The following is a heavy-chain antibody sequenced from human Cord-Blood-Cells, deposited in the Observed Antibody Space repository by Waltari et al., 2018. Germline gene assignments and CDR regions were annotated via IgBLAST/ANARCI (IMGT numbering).Heavy chain of an antibody. D-gene: IGHD2-2*01. V-gene: IGHV4-39*01. Sequence: QLQLQESGPGLVKPSETLSLTCTVSGGSISSSSYYWGWIRQPPGKGLEWIGSIYYSGSTYNNPPLKSRVTISVDTSKNQFSLKLSSVTAADTAVYYCARHFGRNIVVVPAAIDYWGQGTLVTVSS. CDR2: IYYSGST. CDR1: GGSISSSSYY. CDR3: ARHFGRNIVVVPAAIDY. J-gene: IGHJ4*02.